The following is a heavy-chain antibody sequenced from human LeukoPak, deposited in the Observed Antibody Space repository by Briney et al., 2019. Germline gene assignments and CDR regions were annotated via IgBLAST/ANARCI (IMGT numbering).Heavy chain of an antibody. V-gene: IGHV3-48*03. J-gene: IGHJ4*02. D-gene: IGHD5-24*01. CDR1: GFTFRTYA. CDR2: ISSSGTTK. Sequence: PGGSLRLSCTGSGFTFRTYAFSWVRQAPGKGLEWVSYISSSGTTKYYADSVKGRFTISRDNAKNSLYLQMNSLRADDTAVYYCARDSYNGNDYYFDYWGQGTLVPVSS. CDR3: ARDSYNGNDYYFDY.